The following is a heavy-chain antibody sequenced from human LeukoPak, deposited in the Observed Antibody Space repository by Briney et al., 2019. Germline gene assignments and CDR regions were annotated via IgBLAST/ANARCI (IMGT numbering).Heavy chain of an antibody. CDR2: IQHSGST. D-gene: IGHD3-10*01. CDR1: GGSFRSGGYS. V-gene: IGHV4-30-2*01. J-gene: IGHJ3*01. Sequence: NASQTLSLTCAVSGGSFRSGGYSWSWIRQPPGKGLEWIGYIQHSGSTYYNPSLQSRVATSVDRSKNQFSLRLHSVTAADTAVYYCARGGITAFDLWGQGTMVTVSS. CDR3: ARGGITAFDL.